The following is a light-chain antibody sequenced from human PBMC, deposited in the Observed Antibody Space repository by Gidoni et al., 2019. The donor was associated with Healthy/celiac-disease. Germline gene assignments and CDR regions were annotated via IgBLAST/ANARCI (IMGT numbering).Light chain of an antibody. V-gene: IGLV6-57*01. Sequence: NFMLTQPHSVSESPGKTVTISCTRSSCSIASNYVQWYQQRPGSSPTTVIYEDNQRPSGVPDRFSGSIDSSSNSASLTISGLKTEDEADYYCQSYDSSNHRVFGGGTKLTVL. CDR1: SCSIASNY. CDR3: QSYDSSNHRV. CDR2: EDN. J-gene: IGLJ3*02.